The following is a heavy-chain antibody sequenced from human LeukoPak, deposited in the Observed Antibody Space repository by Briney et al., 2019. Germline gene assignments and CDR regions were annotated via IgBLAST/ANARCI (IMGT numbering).Heavy chain of an antibody. J-gene: IGHJ4*02. CDR2: INPSGGST. D-gene: IGHD1-7*01. V-gene: IGHV1-46*01. CDR3: ARDASYNWNYVLFDY. Sequence: ASVKVSCKASGYTFTSYYMHWVRQAPGQGLEWIGIINPSGGSTSYAQKFQGRVTITRDTSASTAYMELSSLRSEDMAVYYCARDASYNWNYVLFDYWGQGTLVTVSS. CDR1: GYTFTSYY.